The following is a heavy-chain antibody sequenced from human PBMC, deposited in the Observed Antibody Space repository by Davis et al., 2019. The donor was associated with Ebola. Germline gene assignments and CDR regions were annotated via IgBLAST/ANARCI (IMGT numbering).Heavy chain of an antibody. Sequence: PSETLSLTCTVSGGSISSYYWSWTRQPPGKGLEWIGYIYYSGSTYYNPSLKSRVTISVDTSKNQFSLKLGSVTAADTAVYYCARAGAIAVAGDDWYFDLWGRGTLVTVSS. CDR1: GGSISSYY. V-gene: IGHV4-30-4*08. J-gene: IGHJ2*01. D-gene: IGHD6-19*01. CDR2: IYYSGST. CDR3: ARAGAIAVAGDDWYFDL.